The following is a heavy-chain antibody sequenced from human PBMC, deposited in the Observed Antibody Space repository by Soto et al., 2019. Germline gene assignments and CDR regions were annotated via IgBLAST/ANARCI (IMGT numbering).Heavy chain of an antibody. D-gene: IGHD6-13*01. J-gene: IGHJ4*02. Sequence: GGALRLSCAASGFTFSSYAMSWVRQAPGKGLEWVSAISGSGGSTYYADYVKGRFTISRDNSKNTLYLQMNSLRAEDTAVYYCAKGPYSSSWYDYWGQGTLVTVS. CDR1: GFTFSSYA. CDR3: AKGPYSSSWYDY. V-gene: IGHV3-23*01. CDR2: ISGSGGST.